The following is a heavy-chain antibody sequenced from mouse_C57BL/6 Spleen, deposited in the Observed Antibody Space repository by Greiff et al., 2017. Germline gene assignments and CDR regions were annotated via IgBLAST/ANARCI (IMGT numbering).Heavy chain of an antibody. CDR3: ARLLGY. V-gene: IGHV1-50*01. CDR2: IDPSDSYT. Sequence: VQLQQPGAELVKPGASVKLSCKASGYTFTSYWMQWVKQRPGQGLEWIGEIDPSDSYTNYNQKFKGKATLTVDTSSSTAYMQLSSLTSEDSAVYYCARLLGYWGKGTTLTVSS. J-gene: IGHJ2*01. D-gene: IGHD2-1*01. CDR1: GYTFTSYW.